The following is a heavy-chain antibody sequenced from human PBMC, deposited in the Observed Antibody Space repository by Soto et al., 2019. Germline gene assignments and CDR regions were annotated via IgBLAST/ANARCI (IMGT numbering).Heavy chain of an antibody. Sequence: GGSLRLSCAASGFTFSSYAMSWVRQAPGKGLEWVSAISGSGGSKYYADSVKGRFTISRDNSKNTLYLQMNSLRAEDTAVYYCAKYGWGVNYYYYYMDVWGKGTTVTVSS. D-gene: IGHD6-19*01. J-gene: IGHJ6*03. V-gene: IGHV3-23*01. CDR3: AKYGWGVNYYYYYMDV. CDR2: ISGSGGSK. CDR1: GFTFSSYA.